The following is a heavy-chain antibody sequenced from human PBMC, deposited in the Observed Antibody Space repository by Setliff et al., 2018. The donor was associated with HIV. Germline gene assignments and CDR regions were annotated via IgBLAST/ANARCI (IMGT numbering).Heavy chain of an antibody. CDR1: GFTFSDSY. Sequence: GGSLRLSCAASGFTFSDSYMTWIRQAPGKGLEWISYISDTGNVNYAASVRGRFTISRDNAKNSLFLQMNSLGAEDTAGDYCARDQFTWNDHDQNNHYYGMDV. CDR3: ARDQFTWNDHDQNNHYYGMDV. J-gene: IGHJ6*01. D-gene: IGHD1-1*01. V-gene: IGHV3-11*01. CDR2: ISDTGNV.